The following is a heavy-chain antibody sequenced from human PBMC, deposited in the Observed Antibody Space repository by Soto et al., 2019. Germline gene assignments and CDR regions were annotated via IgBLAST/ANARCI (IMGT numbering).Heavy chain of an antibody. Sequence: EVQLVESGGGLVQPGGSLRLSCAASGFTFSSYWMHWVRQAPGKGLVWVSRINSDGSSTSYADSVKGRFTISRDNAKTTLYLQMNSLRDEDTAVYYCVRTSLVVAASTREDYWGQGTLVTVSS. CDR2: INSDGSST. D-gene: IGHD2-8*02. CDR1: GFTFSSYW. V-gene: IGHV3-74*01. CDR3: VRTSLVVAASTREDY. J-gene: IGHJ4*02.